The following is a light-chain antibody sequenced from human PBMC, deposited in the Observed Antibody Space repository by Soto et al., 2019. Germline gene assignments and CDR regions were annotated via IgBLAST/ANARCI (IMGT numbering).Light chain of an antibody. Sequence: QSALTQPASVSGSPGQSITISCTGTNVDGGGYNYVSWYQHHPGKAPKLLIFEVSNRPSGASNRFSGSKSGNTASLTISGLQSEDEADYYCASYTIKTTYVFGSGTKVTVL. CDR3: ASYTIKTTYV. CDR2: EVS. J-gene: IGLJ1*01. V-gene: IGLV2-14*01. CDR1: NVDGGGYNY.